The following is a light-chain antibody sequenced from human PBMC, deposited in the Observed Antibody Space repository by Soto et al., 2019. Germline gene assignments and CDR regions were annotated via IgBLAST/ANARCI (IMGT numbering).Light chain of an antibody. CDR1: QGIRSD. J-gene: IGKJ1*01. CDR3: QQYSTYPWT. Sequence: DIQLTQSPSFLSASVGDRVRITCRASQGIRSDLARYQQRPGKAPKLLIYAASTLQSGVPSRFSGSGSGTDFTLTISSLQPDDFATYYCQQYSTYPWTFGQGTKVDI. V-gene: IGKV1-9*01. CDR2: AAS.